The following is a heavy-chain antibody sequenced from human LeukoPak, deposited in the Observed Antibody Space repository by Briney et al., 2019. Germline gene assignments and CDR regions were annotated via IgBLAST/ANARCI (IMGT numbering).Heavy chain of an antibody. V-gene: IGHV1-2*06. Sequence: ASVKVSCKSSGYSFSDYAMHWVRQAPGHGLEWIGRIISNSGNTRYAQKFQGRVTMTRDTSISTAYMDLSGLTFDDTAVYYCARGGSGSGYLYYFDQWGQGTLVSVSS. CDR3: ARGGSGSGYLYYFDQ. CDR1: GYSFSDYA. J-gene: IGHJ4*02. CDR2: IISNSGNT. D-gene: IGHD3-10*01.